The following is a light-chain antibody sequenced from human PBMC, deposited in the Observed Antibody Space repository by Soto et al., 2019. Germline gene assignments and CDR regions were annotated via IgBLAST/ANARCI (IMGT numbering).Light chain of an antibody. CDR1: QSVSTNY. V-gene: IGKV3-20*01. J-gene: IGKJ5*01. CDR2: GAS. Sequence: EIVLTQSPGTLPLSPGQRATLSCRASQSVSTNYLAWYQQKPGQAPRLLIYGASYRATGTPDRFSGSGSGTDFTLTISGLEPDDFAVYFCQQYGSSPPITFGQGTLLEIK. CDR3: QQYGSSPPIT.